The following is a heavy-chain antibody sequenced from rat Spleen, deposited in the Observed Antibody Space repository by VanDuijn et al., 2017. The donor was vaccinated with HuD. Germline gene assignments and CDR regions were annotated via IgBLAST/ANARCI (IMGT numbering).Heavy chain of an antibody. D-gene: IGHD1-11*01. CDR3: TRGGRWYFDF. Sequence: EVQLVESGGGLVQPGRSLKLSCAASGFTFSDYYMAWVRQAPTKGLEWVASISYDGGSTYYRDSVKGRFTISRDNAKSTLYLQMNSLRSEDTATYYCTRGGRWYFDFWGPGTMVTVSS. J-gene: IGHJ1*01. V-gene: IGHV5-20*01. CDR1: GFTFSDYY. CDR2: ISYDGGST.